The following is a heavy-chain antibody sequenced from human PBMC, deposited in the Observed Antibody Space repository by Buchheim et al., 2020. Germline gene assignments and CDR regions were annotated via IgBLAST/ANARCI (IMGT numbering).Heavy chain of an antibody. CDR1: GGSISSSNW. V-gene: IGHV4-4*02. J-gene: IGHJ6*02. Sequence: QVQLQESGPGLVKPSGTLSLTCAVSGGSISSSNWWSWVRQPPGKGLEWIGEIYHSGSTNYNPSLKSRVTLSVDKSKNQFSLKLSSVTAADTAVYYCARVALYDFWSGYYTGYYYYGMDVWGQGTT. CDR2: IYHSGST. D-gene: IGHD3-3*01. CDR3: ARVALYDFWSGYYTGYYYYGMDV.